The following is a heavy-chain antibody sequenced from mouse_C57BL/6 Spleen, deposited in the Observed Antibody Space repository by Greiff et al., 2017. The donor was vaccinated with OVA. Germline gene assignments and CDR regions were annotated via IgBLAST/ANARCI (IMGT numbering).Heavy chain of an antibody. CDR1: GYAFSSSW. Sequence: QVQLQQSGPELVKPGASVTISCKASGYAFSSSWMNRGKQRPGRGLVWSGRIYPGDGDTNYNGKFKGKATLTADKSSSTAYMQLSSLTSEDSAVYYCARSGGNVAWFAYWGQGTLVTVSA. J-gene: IGHJ3*01. CDR2: IYPGDGDT. V-gene: IGHV1-82*01. CDR3: ARSGGNVAWFAY. D-gene: IGHD2-1*01.